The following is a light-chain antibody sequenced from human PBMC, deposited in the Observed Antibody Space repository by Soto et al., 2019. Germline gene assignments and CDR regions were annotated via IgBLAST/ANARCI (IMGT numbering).Light chain of an antibody. CDR1: SSNMGAGYE. Sequence: QSVLTQPPSVSEAPGQRVTISCTGTSSNMGAGYEAHWYQQVPGKAPKLLIYENNNRPSGVPDRFSGSKSGTSASLAISGLQAEDEAEYYCLSYDGSLSVDVFGTGTKVTVL. V-gene: IGLV1-40*01. CDR2: ENN. J-gene: IGLJ1*01. CDR3: LSYDGSLSVDV.